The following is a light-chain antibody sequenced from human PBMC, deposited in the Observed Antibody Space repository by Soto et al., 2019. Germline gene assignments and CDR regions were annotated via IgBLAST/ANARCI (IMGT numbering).Light chain of an antibody. CDR2: EGS. Sequence: QSVLTQPASVSGSPGQSITISCTGTTGDVGSYNLVSLYQQHPGKAHKLMIYEGSKRPSGDSNRFPGSKSGNTASMTISGLQAEDEADYYCCSYAGTIDGFGTWTNLTVL. CDR3: CSYAGTIDG. CDR1: TGDVGSYNL. V-gene: IGLV2-23*01. J-gene: IGLJ1*01.